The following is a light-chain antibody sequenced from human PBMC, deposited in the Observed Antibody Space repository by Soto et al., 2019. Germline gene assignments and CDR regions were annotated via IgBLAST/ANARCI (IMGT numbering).Light chain of an antibody. CDR2: GTS. Sequence: DRVMTQSPATLSVSPGETTTVSCRASQSVRSNLAWYQQKPGQAPRLLIYGTSTRATGIPARFSGSGSGTEFTLSISSLQSEDFAIYHCQQYNNWPVTFGGGTKVEIK. CDR3: QQYNNWPVT. J-gene: IGKJ4*01. V-gene: IGKV3-15*01. CDR1: QSVRSN.